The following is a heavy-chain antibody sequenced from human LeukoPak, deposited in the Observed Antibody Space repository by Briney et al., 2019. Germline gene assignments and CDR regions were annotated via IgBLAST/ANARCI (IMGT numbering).Heavy chain of an antibody. V-gene: IGHV3-23*01. Sequence: GGSLRLSCAGSGFIFNTYAMTWVRQGPGKGLEWVSVISGAGYSTYYADSVNGRFTVSRDNSKNTLYLQMNSLTAEDTAVYYCARGGGFHYYYLGMYVWGQGTTVTVSS. J-gene: IGHJ6*02. CDR3: ARGGGFHYYYLGMYV. CDR1: GFIFNTYA. D-gene: IGHD3-16*01. CDR2: ISGAGYST.